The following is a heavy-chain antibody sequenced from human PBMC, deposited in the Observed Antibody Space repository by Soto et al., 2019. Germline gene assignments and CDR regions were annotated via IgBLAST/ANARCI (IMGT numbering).Heavy chain of an antibody. Sequence: GGSLRLSCAASGFTFSSYAMHWVRQAPGKGLEWVAVISYDGSNKYYADSVKGRFTISRDNSKNTLYLQMNSLRAEDTAVYYCARDSAPRMSGSYRGGAFDIWRQGTMVTVSS. J-gene: IGHJ3*02. CDR1: GFTFSSYA. CDR2: ISYDGSNK. V-gene: IGHV3-30-3*01. D-gene: IGHD1-26*01. CDR3: ARDSAPRMSGSYRGGAFDI.